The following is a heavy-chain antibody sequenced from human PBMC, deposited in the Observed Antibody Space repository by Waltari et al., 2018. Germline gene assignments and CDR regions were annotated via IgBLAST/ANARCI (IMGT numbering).Heavy chain of an antibody. CDR2: INHSGST. J-gene: IGHJ4*02. Sequence: QVQLQQWGAGLLKPSETLSLTCAVYGGSFSGYYWSWIRQPPGKGLEWIGEINHSGSTNYTPYLRRRDTISVDTSKNQFSLRVSSVTAADTAVYYCARGATFGVVAYYFDYWGQGTLVTVSS. CDR3: ARGATFGVVAYYFDY. CDR1: GGSFSGYY. V-gene: IGHV4-34*01. D-gene: IGHD3-3*01.